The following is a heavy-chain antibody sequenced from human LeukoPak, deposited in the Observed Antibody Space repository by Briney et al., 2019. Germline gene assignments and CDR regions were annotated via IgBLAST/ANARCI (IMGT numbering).Heavy chain of an antibody. CDR3: ARVLSGGSCLCEDY. Sequence: PGRSLRLPCAASGFTFSSYEMNWVRQAPGKGLEWVSYISSSGSTIYYADSVKGRFTISRDNAKNSLYLQMNSLRAEDTAVYYCARVLSGGSCLCEDYWGQGTLVTVSS. V-gene: IGHV3-48*03. D-gene: IGHD2-15*01. CDR2: ISSSGSTI. CDR1: GFTFSSYE. J-gene: IGHJ4*02.